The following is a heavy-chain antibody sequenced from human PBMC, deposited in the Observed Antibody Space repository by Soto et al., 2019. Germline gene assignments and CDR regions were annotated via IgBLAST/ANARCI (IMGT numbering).Heavy chain of an antibody. J-gene: IGHJ4*02. CDR3: AKDRKSGSGWYWDY. D-gene: IGHD6-19*01. Sequence: EVQVLESGGGLVQPGGSLRLSCAVSGFTFSSYAMSWVRQAPGKGLEWVSGISGSGGSTYSADSVKGRFTISRDNSKTTLYLQMNSLRAEDTAVYYCAKDRKSGSGWYWDYWGQGTLVTVSS. CDR2: ISGSGGST. V-gene: IGHV3-23*01. CDR1: GFTFSSYA.